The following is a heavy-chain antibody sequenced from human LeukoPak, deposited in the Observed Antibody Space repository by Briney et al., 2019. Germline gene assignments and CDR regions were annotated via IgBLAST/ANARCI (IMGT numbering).Heavy chain of an antibody. Sequence: GGSLRLSCAASGFTFSSYWMSWVRQAPGKGLEWVASIKQDGSEKYYVDSVKGRFTISRDNAKNSVYLQMNSPRAEDTAVYYCGRRGITSWYVYWGQETLVTVSS. CDR1: GFTFSSYW. D-gene: IGHD6-13*01. CDR2: IKQDGSEK. V-gene: IGHV3-7*01. CDR3: GRRGITSWYVY. J-gene: IGHJ4*02.